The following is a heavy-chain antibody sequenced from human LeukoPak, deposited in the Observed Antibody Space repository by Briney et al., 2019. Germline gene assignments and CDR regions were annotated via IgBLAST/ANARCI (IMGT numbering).Heavy chain of an antibody. CDR2: IIPILGIA. CDR3: ARDPAGYYDSSGYYY. J-gene: IGHJ4*02. V-gene: IGHV1-69*04. Sequence: GASVKVSCKASGYTFTGYYMHWVRQAPGQGLEWMGRIIPILGIANYAQKFQGRVTITADKSTSTAYMELSSLRSEDTAVYYCARDPAGYYDSSGYYYWGQGTLVTVSS. D-gene: IGHD3-22*01. CDR1: GYTFTGYY.